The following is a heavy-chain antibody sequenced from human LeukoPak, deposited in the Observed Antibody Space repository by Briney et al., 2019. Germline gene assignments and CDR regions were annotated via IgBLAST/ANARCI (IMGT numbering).Heavy chain of an antibody. J-gene: IGHJ6*02. CDR1: GFTFSSYA. CDR2: VSKSDGTT. V-gene: IGHV3-23*01. Sequence: GGSLRLSCAASGFTFSSYAMSWVRQAPGKGLEWVSSVSKSDGTTYYADSVKGRLTISRDNSKNTLHLQMNGLRAEDTAVYYCARGSYGMDVWGQGTTVTISS. CDR3: ARGSYGMDV.